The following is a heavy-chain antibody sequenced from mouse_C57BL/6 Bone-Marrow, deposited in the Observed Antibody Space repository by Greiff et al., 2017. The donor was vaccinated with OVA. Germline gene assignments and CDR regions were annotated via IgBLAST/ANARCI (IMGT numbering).Heavy chain of an antibody. CDR2: ISDGGSYT. CDR3: ARDPSTVVRDHWYFDV. D-gene: IGHD1-1*01. J-gene: IGHJ1*03. Sequence: DVHLVESGGGLVKPGGSLKLSCAASGFTFSSYAMSWVRQTPEKRLEWVATISDGGSYTYYPDNVKGRFTISRDNAKNNLYLQMSHLKSEDTAMYYCARDPSTVVRDHWYFDVWGTGTTVTVSS. V-gene: IGHV5-4*01. CDR1: GFTFSSYA.